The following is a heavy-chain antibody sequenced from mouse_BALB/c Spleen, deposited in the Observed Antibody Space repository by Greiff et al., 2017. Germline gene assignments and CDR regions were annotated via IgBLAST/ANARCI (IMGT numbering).Heavy chain of an antibody. Sequence: DVQLQESGAELVKPGASVKLSCTASGFNIKDTYMHWVKQRPEQGLEWIGRIDPANGNTKYDPKFQGKATITADTSSNTAYLQLSSLTSEDTAVYYCARSDTTVVADYWGQGTTLTVSS. CDR1: GFNIKDTY. CDR3: ARSDTTVVADY. D-gene: IGHD1-1*01. J-gene: IGHJ2*01. V-gene: IGHV14-3*02. CDR2: IDPANGNT.